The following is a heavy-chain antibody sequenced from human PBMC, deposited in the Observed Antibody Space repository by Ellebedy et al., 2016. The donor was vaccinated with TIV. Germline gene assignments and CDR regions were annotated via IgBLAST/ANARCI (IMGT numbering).Heavy chain of an antibody. CDR1: GFTFSSYW. Sequence: GGSLRLSXAASGFTFSSYWMSWVRQAPGKGLEWVANIRQDGSEKYYVDSVKGRFTISRDNAKNSLYLQMNSLRAEDTAVYYCAREVGYSYGLTNIYYYYGMDVWGQGTTVTVSS. D-gene: IGHD5-18*01. V-gene: IGHV3-7*01. J-gene: IGHJ6*02. CDR2: IRQDGSEK. CDR3: AREVGYSYGLTNIYYYYGMDV.